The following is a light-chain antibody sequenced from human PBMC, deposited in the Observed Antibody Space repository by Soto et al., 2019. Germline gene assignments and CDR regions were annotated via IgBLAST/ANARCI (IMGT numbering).Light chain of an antibody. J-gene: IGLJ2*01. V-gene: IGLV4-69*01. CDR1: SGHSSYA. CDR2: LNSDGSH. Sequence: QLVLTQSPSASASLGASVKLTCTLSSGHSSYAIAWHQQQPEKGPRYLMKLNSDGSHSKGDGIPDRFSGYSSGAERYLTISSLQSEDEADYYCQTWGTGIQAGVVFGGGTKLTVL. CDR3: QTWGTGIQAGVV.